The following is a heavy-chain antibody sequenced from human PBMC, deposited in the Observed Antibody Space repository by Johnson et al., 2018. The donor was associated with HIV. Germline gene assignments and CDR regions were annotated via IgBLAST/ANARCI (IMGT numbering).Heavy chain of an antibody. Sequence: EKLVESGGGLVQPGGSLRLSCAASGFTVSSNYMSWVRQAPGKGLEWVSVIYSGGSTYYADSVKGRFPISRDNSKNTLYLQMNSLRPEDTAVYYCARDRPSGWPDAFDIWGQGTMVTVSS. CDR1: GFTVSSNY. CDR2: IYSGGST. V-gene: IGHV3-66*02. D-gene: IGHD6-19*01. CDR3: ARDRPSGWPDAFDI. J-gene: IGHJ3*02.